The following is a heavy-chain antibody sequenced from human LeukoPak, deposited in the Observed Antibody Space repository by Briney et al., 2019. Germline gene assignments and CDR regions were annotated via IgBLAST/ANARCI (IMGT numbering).Heavy chain of an antibody. J-gene: IGHJ4*02. CDR2: IKEDGSDK. D-gene: IGHD1-26*01. CDR3: ARDAGIGFDY. Sequence: PGGSLRLSCAASGFTFSRYWMTWVRQAPGKGLEWVANIKEDGSDKYYVESVRGRFTISKDNAKNLVSLQMNSLRAEDMAVYFCARDAGIGFDYWGEGILVIASS. CDR1: GFTFSRYW. V-gene: IGHV3-7*01.